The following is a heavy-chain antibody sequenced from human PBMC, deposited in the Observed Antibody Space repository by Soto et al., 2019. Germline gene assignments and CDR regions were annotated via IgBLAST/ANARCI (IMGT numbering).Heavy chain of an antibody. CDR2: ISSSGGKT. CDR1: GFTFSSYA. Sequence: GGSLRLSCAASGFTFSSYAMSWVRQAPGKGLEWVSTISSSGGKTYHADPVKGRFTISRDNSKNTLSLQMKSLRAEDTAVYYCAKGRYNDVLTGYYFSDYWGQGMLVTVSS. CDR3: AKGRYNDVLTGYYFSDY. J-gene: IGHJ4*02. D-gene: IGHD3-9*01. V-gene: IGHV3-23*01.